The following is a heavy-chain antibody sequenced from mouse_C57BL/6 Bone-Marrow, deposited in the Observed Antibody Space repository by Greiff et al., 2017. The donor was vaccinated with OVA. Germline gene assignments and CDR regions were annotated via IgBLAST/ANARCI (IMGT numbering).Heavy chain of an antibody. D-gene: IGHD6-5*01. CDR1: GFTFSDYG. CDR2: ISNLAYSI. V-gene: IGHV5-15*01. CDR3: ARQLCHYYAMDY. J-gene: IGHJ4*01. Sequence: EVMLVESGGGLVQPGGSLKLSCAASGFTFSDYGMAWVRQAPRKGPEWVAFISNLAYSIYYADTVTGRFTISRENAKNTLYLEMSSLRSEDTAMYYCARQLCHYYAMDYWGQGTSVTVSS.